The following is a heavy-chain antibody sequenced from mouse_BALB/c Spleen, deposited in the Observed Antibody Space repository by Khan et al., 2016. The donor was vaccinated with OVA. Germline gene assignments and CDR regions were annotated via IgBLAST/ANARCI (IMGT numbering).Heavy chain of an antibody. D-gene: IGHD4-1*01. J-gene: IGHJ3*01. CDR1: GFTFSNYG. V-gene: IGHV5-6*01. CDR3: TSHLTGSFDY. Sequence: EVQVVESGGDLVKPGGSLKLSCAASGFTFSNYGMSWVSQTPDKRLEWVATISSDGTYTYYPDSVKGRFTISRNNAKNTLYLQMSSLKSEDTAMYYCTSHLTGSFDYWGQGTLVTVSA. CDR2: ISSDGTYT.